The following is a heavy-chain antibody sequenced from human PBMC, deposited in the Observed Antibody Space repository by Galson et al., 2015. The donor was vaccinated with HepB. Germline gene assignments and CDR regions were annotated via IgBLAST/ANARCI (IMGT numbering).Heavy chain of an antibody. V-gene: IGHV3-21*01. CDR3: ARDLEEGIAAAGTYAFDI. CDR2: ISSSSSYI. Sequence: SCAASGFTFSSYSMNWVRQAPGKGLEWVSSISSSSSYIYYADSVKGRFTISRDNAKNSLYLQMNSLRAEDTAVYYCARDLEEGIAAAGTYAFDIWGQGTMVTVSS. CDR1: GFTFSSYS. J-gene: IGHJ3*02. D-gene: IGHD6-13*01.